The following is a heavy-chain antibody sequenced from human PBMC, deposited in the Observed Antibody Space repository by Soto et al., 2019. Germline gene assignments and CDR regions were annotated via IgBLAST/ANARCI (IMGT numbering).Heavy chain of an antibody. V-gene: IGHV1-69*11. CDR1: GDTFSGYP. CDR3: ARDGGFGELKY. CDR2: IIPVIGTT. D-gene: IGHD3-10*01. J-gene: IGHJ4*02. Sequence: SVKVSCKASGDTFSGYPINWVRQAPGEGLEWMGRIIPVIGTTNDAQRFEGRVTFTADESTNTAYMELRGLLSGDTAVYYRARDGGFGELKYWGPGTLVTVSS.